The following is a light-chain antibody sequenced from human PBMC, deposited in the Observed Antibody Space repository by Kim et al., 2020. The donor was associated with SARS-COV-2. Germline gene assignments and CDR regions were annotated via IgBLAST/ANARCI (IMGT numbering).Light chain of an antibody. CDR3: QQYNSSPLT. V-gene: IGKV1-5*03. J-gene: IGKJ4*01. CDR1: QTISTW. CDR2: KAS. Sequence: DIQMTQSPSTLSASVGDRVTITCRASQTISTWLAWYRQKPGKAPDLLIYKASTLEGGVPSRFSGSGSGTEFTLTINSLQPDDFATYYCQQYNSSPLTFGGGTKVDIK.